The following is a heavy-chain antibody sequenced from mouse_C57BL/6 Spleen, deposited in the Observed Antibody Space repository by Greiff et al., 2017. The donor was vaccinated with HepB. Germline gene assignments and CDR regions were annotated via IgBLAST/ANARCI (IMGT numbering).Heavy chain of an antibody. CDR3: ARAESGYFDY. D-gene: IGHD1-3*01. CDR2: ISSGSSTI. V-gene: IGHV5-17*01. Sequence: EVKLVESGGGLVKPGGSLKLSCAASGFTFSDYGMHWVRQAPEKGLEWVAYISSGSSTIYYADTVKGRFTITRDNAKNTLFLQMTSLRSEDTTMYYCARAESGYFDYWGQGTTLTVSS. J-gene: IGHJ2*01. CDR1: GFTFSDYG.